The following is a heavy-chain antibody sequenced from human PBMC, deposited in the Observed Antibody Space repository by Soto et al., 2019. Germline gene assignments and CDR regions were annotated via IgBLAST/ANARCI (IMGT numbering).Heavy chain of an antibody. CDR3: AKHRGFVAGPFDS. CDR1: GITLTNYA. D-gene: IGHD6-19*01. V-gene: IGHV3-23*01. CDR2: ISGNVGSTT. Sequence: EVQLLESGGGLAQPGGSLRLSCAVSGITLTNYAMGWVRQAPGKGLEWVSGISGNVGSTTHYADSVKGRFTISRDNSNNILFLQMNSLRAEDTAVYYCAKHRGFVAGPFDSWGQGTLVIVSS. J-gene: IGHJ4*02.